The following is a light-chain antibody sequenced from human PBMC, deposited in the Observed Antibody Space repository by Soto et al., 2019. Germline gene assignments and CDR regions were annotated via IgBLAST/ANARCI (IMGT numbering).Light chain of an antibody. Sequence: DIQMPQSPSSLSASVGDRVTITCRASQSISSYLNWYQQKPGKAPKLLIYAASSLQSGFPSRFSGSGSGTDFTLTISSLQPEEFATCSCQQRYSTPKTFGQGTQLDIK. V-gene: IGKV1-39*01. CDR2: AAS. J-gene: IGKJ2*01. CDR1: QSISSY. CDR3: QQRYSTPKT.